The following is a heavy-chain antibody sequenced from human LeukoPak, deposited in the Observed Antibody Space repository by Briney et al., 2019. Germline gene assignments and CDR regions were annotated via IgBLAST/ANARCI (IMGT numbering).Heavy chain of an antibody. CDR2: INGDGSNT. J-gene: IGHJ3*02. CDR3: ARSKSLYSTDAFDI. D-gene: IGHD2-8*01. V-gene: IGHV3-74*03. CDR1: GFTFSSHW. Sequence: GGSLRLSCAASGFTFSSHWMHWVRQAPGKGLVWLSRINGDGSNTTYADSVKGRFTISRDNAKNTLYLQMNSLRAEDTAVYHCARSKSLYSTDAFDIWGQGAMVTVSS.